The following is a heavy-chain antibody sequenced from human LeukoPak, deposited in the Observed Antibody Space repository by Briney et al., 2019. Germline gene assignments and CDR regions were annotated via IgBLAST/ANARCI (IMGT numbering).Heavy chain of an antibody. J-gene: IGHJ3*02. V-gene: IGHV4-34*01. Sequence: PSETLSLTCAVYGGSFSGYYWSWIRQPPGKGLEWIGEINHSGSTNYNPSLKSRVTISVDTSKNQFSLKLSSVTAADTAVYYCASFTALQNAFDIWGQGTMVTASS. CDR1: GGSFSGYY. CDR3: ASFTALQNAFDI. CDR2: INHSGST. D-gene: IGHD2-21*02.